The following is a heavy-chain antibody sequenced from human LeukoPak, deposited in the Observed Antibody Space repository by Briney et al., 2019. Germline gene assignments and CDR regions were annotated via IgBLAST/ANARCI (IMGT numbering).Heavy chain of an antibody. Sequence: VAVKVSCKASGYTFTGYYMHWVRQAPGQGLEWMGWINTNSCGSNHQQQFQGRVTMTRDTSISTTYMELSRLRSDDTAVYYCARTMVREYYHGLDVWGQGTTVTVSS. CDR2: INTNSCGS. V-gene: IGHV1-2*02. J-gene: IGHJ6*02. CDR1: GYTFTGYY. CDR3: ARTMVREYYHGLDV. D-gene: IGHD3-10*01.